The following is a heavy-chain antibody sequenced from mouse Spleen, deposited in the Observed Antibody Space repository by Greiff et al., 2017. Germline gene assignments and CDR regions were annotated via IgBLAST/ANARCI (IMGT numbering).Heavy chain of an antibody. Sequence: VQLQQSGAELVMPGASVKLSCKASGYTFTSYWMHWVKQRPGQGLEWIGEIDPSDSYTNYNQKFKGKATLTVDKSSSTAYMQLSSLTSEDSAVYYCSNWDTHYWGQGTTLTVSS. CDR2: IDPSDSYT. CDR3: SNWDTHY. V-gene: IGHV1-69*01. J-gene: IGHJ2*01. D-gene: IGHD4-1*01. CDR1: GYTFTSYW.